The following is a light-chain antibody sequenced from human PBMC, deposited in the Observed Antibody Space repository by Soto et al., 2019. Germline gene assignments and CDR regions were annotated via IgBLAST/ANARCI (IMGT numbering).Light chain of an antibody. Sequence: QSVLTQPPSVSGAPGQRVTISCTGSSSNIGAGFDVHWYHQIAGTAPKLLIYGNSNRPSGVPDRFSGSKSGTSASLAINGLQAEDEADYYCSTWDDTLKGPVFGGGTKLTVL. CDR2: GNS. CDR1: SSNIGAGFD. J-gene: IGLJ3*02. V-gene: IGLV1-40*01. CDR3: STWDDTLKGPV.